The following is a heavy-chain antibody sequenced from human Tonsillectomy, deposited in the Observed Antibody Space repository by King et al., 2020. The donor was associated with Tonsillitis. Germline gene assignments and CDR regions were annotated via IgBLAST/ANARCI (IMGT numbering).Heavy chain of an antibody. V-gene: IGHV3-33*01. CDR3: ARAAMVDYSFYYYMDV. J-gene: IGHJ6*03. Sequence: VQLVESGGGVVQPGRSLRLSCAASGFTFSSYGMHWVRQAPGKGLEWVTLIWYDGSNKYYADSVKGRFTISRDNSKNTLYLQMNSLRAEDTAVYYCARAAMVDYSFYYYMDVWGKGTTVTVSS. CDR1: GFTFSSYG. CDR2: IWYDGSNK. D-gene: IGHD5-18*01.